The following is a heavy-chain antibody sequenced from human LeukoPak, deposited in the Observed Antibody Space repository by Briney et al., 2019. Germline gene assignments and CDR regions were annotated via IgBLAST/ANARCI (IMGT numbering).Heavy chain of an antibody. Sequence: PSETLSLTCAVYGGSFSGYYRSWIRQPPGKGLEWIEEINHSGSTNYNPSLKSRVTISVDTSKNQFSLKLSSVTAADTAVYYCARGEDFLFDYWGQGTLVTVSS. V-gene: IGHV4-34*01. CDR3: ARGEDFLFDY. CDR2: INHSGST. CDR1: GGSFSGYY. J-gene: IGHJ4*02.